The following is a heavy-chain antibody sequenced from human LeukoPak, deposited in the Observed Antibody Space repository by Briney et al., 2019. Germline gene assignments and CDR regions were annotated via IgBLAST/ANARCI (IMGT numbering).Heavy chain of an antibody. J-gene: IGHJ6*02. CDR1: RFTFSNYG. D-gene: IGHD4-17*01. V-gene: IGHV3-33*01. CDR3: ARDRYGDHDYYYGMDV. CDR2: IWYDGSNK. Sequence: GGSLRLSCAASRFTFSNYGMHWVRQAPGKGLEWVAVIWYDGSNKYHADFVKGRFTISRDNSKNTLYLQMNSLRAEDTAVYYCARDRYGDHDYYYGMDVWGQGTTVTVSS.